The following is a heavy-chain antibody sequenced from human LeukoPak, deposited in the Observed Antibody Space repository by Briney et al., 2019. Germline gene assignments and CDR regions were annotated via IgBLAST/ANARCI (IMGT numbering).Heavy chain of an antibody. CDR3: ARDRGGYDRDTDYYYYYGMDV. D-gene: IGHD5-12*01. V-gene: IGHV4-61*01. Sequence: SETLSLTCTVSGGSVSSGSYYWSWIRQPPGKGLEWIGYTYYSGSTNYNPSLKSRVTISVDTSKNQFSLKLSSVTAADTAVYYCARDRGGYDRDTDYYYYYGMDVWGKGTTVTVSS. CDR1: GGSVSSGSYY. CDR2: TYYSGST. J-gene: IGHJ6*04.